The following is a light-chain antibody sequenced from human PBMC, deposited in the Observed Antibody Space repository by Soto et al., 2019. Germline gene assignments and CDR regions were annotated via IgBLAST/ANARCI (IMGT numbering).Light chain of an antibody. CDR1: QSVSSN. V-gene: IGKV3-11*01. J-gene: IGKJ5*01. CDR2: DAS. CDR3: QQRSNWPIT. Sequence: EIVMTQSPATLSVSPGERATLSCRASQSVSSNLAWYQQKPGQAPRLLIYDASTRATVIPARFSGSGSGTEFTLTINSLEPEDFAVYYCQQRSNWPITFGQGTRLEIK.